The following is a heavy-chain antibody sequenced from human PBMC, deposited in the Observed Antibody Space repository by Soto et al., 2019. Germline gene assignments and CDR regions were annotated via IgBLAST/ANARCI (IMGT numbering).Heavy chain of an antibody. CDR3: ARDGMTTGDT. J-gene: IGHJ4*02. CDR1: GVSVTSYT. Sequence: ETLSLTCIVSGVSVTSYTWSWVRQPANKGLEWIGRVFSSVSATYNPSLKSRVSISMDTAENRISLKLDSVTAADAGVYFCARDGMTTGDTWGPGTLVTVS. CDR2: VFSSVSA. V-gene: IGHV4-4*07. D-gene: IGHD2-21*02.